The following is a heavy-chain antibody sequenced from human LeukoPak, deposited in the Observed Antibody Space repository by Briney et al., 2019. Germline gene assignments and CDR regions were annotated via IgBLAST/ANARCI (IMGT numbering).Heavy chain of an antibody. CDR2: IHPDGDTT. V-gene: IGHV1-46*01. Sequence: ASVKVSCKASGYAIPSYYMHWVRQAPGQGLEWVGTIHPDGDTTTYAQNFQGKVTMTRDTSTSTVYMDLSSLRSQDTAVYYCAREAIAAGKNFAYWGQGTQVTVSS. D-gene: IGHD6-25*01. CDR1: GYAIPSYY. J-gene: IGHJ4*02. CDR3: AREAIAAGKNFAY.